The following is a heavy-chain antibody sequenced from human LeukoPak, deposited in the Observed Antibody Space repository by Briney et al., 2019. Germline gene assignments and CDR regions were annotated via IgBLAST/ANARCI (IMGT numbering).Heavy chain of an antibody. V-gene: IGHV4-34*01. CDR2: INHSGST. J-gene: IGHJ5*02. Sequence: SETLSLTCAVYGGSFSGYYWSWIRQPPGKGLEWIGEINHSGSTNYNPSLKSRVTISVDTSKNQFSLKLSSVTAADTAVYYCARDGFYYDNWFDPWGQGTLVTVSS. CDR3: ARDGFYYDNWFDP. CDR1: GGSFSGYY. D-gene: IGHD3-22*01.